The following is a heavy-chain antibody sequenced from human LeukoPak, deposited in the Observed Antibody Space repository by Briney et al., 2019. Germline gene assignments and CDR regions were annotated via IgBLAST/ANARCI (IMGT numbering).Heavy chain of an antibody. CDR2: IYADGTT. V-gene: IGHV3-53*01. Sequence: GGSLRLSCAASGFTVSNDYMACVRQDPGKGLEWVSLIYADGTTFYTDSVKGRFTMSRDNSKNTLYLQMNSLRAEDTAVYYCAKEGVTSPVGDVWGQGTTVTVSS. D-gene: IGHD2-2*01. CDR1: GFTVSNDY. CDR3: AKEGVTSPVGDV. J-gene: IGHJ6*02.